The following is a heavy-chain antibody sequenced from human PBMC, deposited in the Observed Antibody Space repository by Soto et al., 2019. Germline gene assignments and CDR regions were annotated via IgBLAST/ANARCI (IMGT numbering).Heavy chain of an antibody. CDR2: IYYSGST. CDR1: GGSISSGGYY. V-gene: IGHV4-39*01. D-gene: IGHD2-8*01. J-gene: IGHJ5*02. Sequence: PSETLSLTCTVSGGSISSGGYYWSWIRQHPGKGLEWIGSIYYSGSTYYNPSLKSRVTISVDTSKNQFSLKLSSVTAADTAVYYCARLFLQYAMTRIVRFAPWGRGTLVTVSS. CDR3: ARLFLQYAMTRIVRFAP.